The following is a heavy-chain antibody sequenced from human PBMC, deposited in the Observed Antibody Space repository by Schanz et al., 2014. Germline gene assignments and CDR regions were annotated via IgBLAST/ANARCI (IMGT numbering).Heavy chain of an antibody. Sequence: QVQLEQSGAEVKKPGSSVKVSCKASGGTFSRLTFSWVRQAPGQGLEWMGIVNPSVRGTHFAREFQGRVTVTSDTSTSTVYMELSGLRSEDTAVYYCAGAFDSSGYYFDYWGQGTLVTVSS. CDR3: AGAFDSSGYYFDY. CDR2: VNPSVRGT. V-gene: IGHV1-46*03. J-gene: IGHJ4*02. CDR1: GGTFSRLT. D-gene: IGHD3-22*01.